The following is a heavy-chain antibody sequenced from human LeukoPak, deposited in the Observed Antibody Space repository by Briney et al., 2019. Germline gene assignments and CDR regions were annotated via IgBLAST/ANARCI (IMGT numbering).Heavy chain of an antibody. Sequence: SETLSLTCTVSGGSISTSSYYRGWVRQPPGKGLEWIGNIFYSGSTYYSPSLKSRVTISLDTSRNQFSLKLNSVTAADTAVYYCARGVVAAAGRTFDFWGQGTLVTVSS. CDR1: GGSISTSSYY. CDR3: ARGVVAAAGRTFDF. D-gene: IGHD6-13*01. V-gene: IGHV4-39*07. CDR2: IFYSGST. J-gene: IGHJ4*02.